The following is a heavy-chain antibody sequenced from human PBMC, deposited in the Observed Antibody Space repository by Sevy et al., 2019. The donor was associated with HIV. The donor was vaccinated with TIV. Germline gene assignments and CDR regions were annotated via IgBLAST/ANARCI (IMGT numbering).Heavy chain of an antibody. D-gene: IGHD5-18*01. V-gene: IGHV3-15*07. J-gene: IGHJ4*02. CDR2: IKSKTDGGTT. CDR3: TTDGGGYNYGYSFDY. CDR1: GFTFSNAW. Sequence: GGSLRLSCAASGFTFSNAWMNWVRQAPGKGLEWVGRIKSKTDGGTTDYPAPVKGRFTISRDDSKNTLYLQMNSLKTGDTAVYYCTTDGGGYNYGYSFDYWGQGTLVTVSS.